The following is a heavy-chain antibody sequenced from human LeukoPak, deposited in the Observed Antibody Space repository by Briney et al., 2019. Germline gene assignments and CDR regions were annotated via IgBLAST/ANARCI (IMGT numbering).Heavy chain of an antibody. J-gene: IGHJ4*02. CDR1: GFTFSSYW. CDR2: IRQDGGTM. D-gene: IGHD3-10*01. V-gene: IGHV3-7*01. Sequence: GGFLRLSCAASGFTFSSYWMSWVRQAPGKGLEWVANIRQDGGTMSYVDSVKGRFTISRDNAKNSLYLQMSSLRAEDTAVYYCVRDRGFGADDYWGQGTLVTVSS. CDR3: VRDRGFGADDY.